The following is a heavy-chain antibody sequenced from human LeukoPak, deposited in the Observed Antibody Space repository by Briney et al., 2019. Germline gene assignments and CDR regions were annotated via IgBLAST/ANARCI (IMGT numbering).Heavy chain of an antibody. V-gene: IGHV3-7*01. D-gene: IGHD6-6*01. CDR3: AKENIAARPPRVIDY. Sequence: GGSLRLSCAASGFTFSSYWMSWVRQAPGKGLEWVANIKQDGSEKYYVDSVKGRFTISRDNAKNSLYLQMNSLRAEDTAVYYCAKENIAARPPRVIDYWGQGTLVTVSS. CDR2: IKQDGSEK. J-gene: IGHJ4*02. CDR1: GFTFSSYW.